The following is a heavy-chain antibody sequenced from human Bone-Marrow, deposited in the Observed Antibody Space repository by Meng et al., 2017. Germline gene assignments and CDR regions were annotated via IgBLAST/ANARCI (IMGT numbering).Heavy chain of an antibody. CDR1: GGSISSGSYY. J-gene: IGHJ4*02. V-gene: IGHV4-61*02. D-gene: IGHD6-19*01. Sequence: LRLSCTVSGGSISSGSYYWSWIRQPAGKGLEWIGRIYTSGSTNYNPSLKSRVTISVDTSKNQFSLKLSSVTAADTAVYYCARDLAVAGHFDYWGQGTLVTVSS. CDR3: ARDLAVAGHFDY. CDR2: IYTSGST.